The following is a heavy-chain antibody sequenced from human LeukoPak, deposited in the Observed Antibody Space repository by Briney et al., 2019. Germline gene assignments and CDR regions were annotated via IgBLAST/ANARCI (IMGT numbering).Heavy chain of an antibody. CDR1: GFSISSYY. CDR2: IYTSGST. Sequence: PSETLSLTCTVSGFSISSYYWSWILQPAGKGLKWIGRIYTSGSTNYNPSLKSRVTMSVDTSKNQFSLKLSSVTAADTAVYYCARYSSGWYEPFDYWGQGTLVTVSS. V-gene: IGHV4-4*07. D-gene: IGHD6-19*01. CDR3: ARYSSGWYEPFDY. J-gene: IGHJ4*02.